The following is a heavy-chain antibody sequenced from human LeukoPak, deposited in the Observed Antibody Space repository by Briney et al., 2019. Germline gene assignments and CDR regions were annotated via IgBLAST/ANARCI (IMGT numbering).Heavy chain of an antibody. J-gene: IGHJ4*02. Sequence: GGSLRLSCAASGFTFSDHYMDWVRQAPGKGLEWVAVISYDGSNKYYADSVKGRFTISRDNSKNTLYLQMNSLRAEDTAVYYCAREDGYNFFDYWGQGTLVTVSS. D-gene: IGHD5-24*01. V-gene: IGHV3-30*03. CDR3: AREDGYNFFDY. CDR1: GFTFSDHY. CDR2: ISYDGSNK.